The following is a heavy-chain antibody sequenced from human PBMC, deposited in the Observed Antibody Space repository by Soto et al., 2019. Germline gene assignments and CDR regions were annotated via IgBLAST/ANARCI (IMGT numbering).Heavy chain of an antibody. J-gene: IGHJ6*02. CDR3: ARGGDVNYYHGMDV. CDR2: ISAYNGKT. D-gene: IGHD5-12*01. CDR1: GYTFTSYG. Sequence: QVQLVQSGGEVKKPGASVKLSCTASGYTFTSYGISWVRQAPGQGLEWMGWISAYNGKTNYAQNVQGRVTMTTDTSTRTAYMALTRLRSADTAVHYCARGGDVNYYHGMDVWGQGTKVTVSS. V-gene: IGHV1-18*01.